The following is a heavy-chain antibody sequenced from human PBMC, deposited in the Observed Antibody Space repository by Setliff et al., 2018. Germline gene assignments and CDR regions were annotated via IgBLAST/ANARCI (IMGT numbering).Heavy chain of an antibody. Sequence: GASVKVSCKASGYTFTGYYMHWVRQAPGQGLEWMGWINPNSGDTNYAQNFQGRVTMTRDTSTSTVYMELSSLRSEDTAVYYCARSLSFLGGYYYYYMDVWGKGTTVTVSS. D-gene: IGHD3-16*02. V-gene: IGHV1-2*02. CDR3: ARSLSFLGGYYYYYMDV. CDR2: INPNSGDT. J-gene: IGHJ6*03. CDR1: GYTFTGYY.